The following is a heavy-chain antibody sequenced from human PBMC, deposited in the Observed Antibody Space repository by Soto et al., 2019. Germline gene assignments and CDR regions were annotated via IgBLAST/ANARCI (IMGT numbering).Heavy chain of an antibody. D-gene: IGHD3-9*01. J-gene: IGHJ6*02. Sequence: SETLSLTCTFSGCSIISGDYYWSWIRQPPGKGLEWIGYIYYSGSTYYNPSLKSRVTISVDTSKNQFSLKLSSVTAADTAVYYCARDHYVYDILTGYGYYYGMDVWGQGTTVTVSS. CDR2: IYYSGST. CDR3: ARDHYVYDILTGYGYYYGMDV. V-gene: IGHV4-30-4*01. CDR1: GCSIISGDYY.